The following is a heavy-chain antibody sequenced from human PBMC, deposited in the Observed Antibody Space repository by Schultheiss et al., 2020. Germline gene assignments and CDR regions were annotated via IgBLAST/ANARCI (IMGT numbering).Heavy chain of an antibody. CDR2: IWYDGSNK. D-gene: IGHD4-23*01. CDR3: ARGNSGGNEVEV. V-gene: IGHV3-33*08. Sequence: GGSLRLSCAASGFTFSSYWMSWVRQAPGKGLEWVAVIWYDGSNKYYADSVKGRFTISRDNSKNTLYLQMNSLRAEDTAIYYCARGNSGGNEVEVWGQGTLVTVSS. CDR1: GFTFSSYW. J-gene: IGHJ4*02.